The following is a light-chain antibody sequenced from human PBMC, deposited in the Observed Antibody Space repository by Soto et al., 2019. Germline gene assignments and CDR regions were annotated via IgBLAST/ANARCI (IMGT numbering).Light chain of an antibody. Sequence: DIVMTQSPATLSVAPGERVTFSCRASQGVSRKLAWYQHKPGQAPRLLISGASTGATGIPARLSGSGSGTEFTLTISSLQSEDCAIYYCQQYHTRPITFGGGTKVDIK. CDR1: QGVSRK. J-gene: IGKJ4*01. V-gene: IGKV3-15*01. CDR3: QQYHTRPIT. CDR2: GAS.